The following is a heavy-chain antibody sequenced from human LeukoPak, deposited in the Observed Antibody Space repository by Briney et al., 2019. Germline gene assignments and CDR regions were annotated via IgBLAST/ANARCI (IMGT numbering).Heavy chain of an antibody. J-gene: IGHJ4*02. CDR2: ISYDGSNK. Sequence: GGSLRLSCAASGFAFSSYAMHWVRQAPGKGLEWVAVISYDGSNKYYADSVKGRFTISRDNSKNTLYLQMNSLRDEDTAVYYCASESNPDYWGQGTLVTVSS. CDR1: GFAFSSYA. V-gene: IGHV3-30-3*01. CDR3: ASESNPDY.